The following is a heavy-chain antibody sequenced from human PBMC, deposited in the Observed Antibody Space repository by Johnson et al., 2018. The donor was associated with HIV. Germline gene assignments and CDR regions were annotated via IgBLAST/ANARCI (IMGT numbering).Heavy chain of an antibody. Sequence: VQLVESGGGLVKPGGSLRLSCAASGFTFSDYYMSWIRQAPGKGLEWVSYIYSGGSTYYADSVKGRFTISRDNSKNTLYLQMNSLRAEDTAVYYCATNWGSDAFDFWGQGTMVIVSS. D-gene: IGHD7-27*01. V-gene: IGHV3-66*01. CDR2: IYSGGST. CDR3: ATNWGSDAFDF. J-gene: IGHJ3*01. CDR1: GFTFSDYY.